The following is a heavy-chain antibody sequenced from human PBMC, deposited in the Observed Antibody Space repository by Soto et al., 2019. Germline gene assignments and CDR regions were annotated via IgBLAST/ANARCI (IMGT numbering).Heavy chain of an antibody. CDR1: GGSISSYY. D-gene: IGHD2-15*01. Sequence: QVQLQESGPGPVKPSETLSLTCTVSGGSISSYYWSWIRQPPGKGLEWIGYIYYSGSTNYNPSLKSRVTISVDTSKNQFSLKLSSVTAADTAVYYCASGSGGSWGDAFDIWGQGTMVTVSS. V-gene: IGHV4-59*01. CDR3: ASGSGGSWGDAFDI. CDR2: IYYSGST. J-gene: IGHJ3*02.